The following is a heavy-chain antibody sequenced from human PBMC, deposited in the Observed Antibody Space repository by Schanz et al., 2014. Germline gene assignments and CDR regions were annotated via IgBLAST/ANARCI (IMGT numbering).Heavy chain of an antibody. J-gene: IGHJ4*02. CDR2: IFSNKET. CDR1: GDSIRSDHYY. Sequence: RLQESGPGLVKPSETLSLTCTVSGDSIRSDHYYWGWIRQPPGKGLEWLGRIFSNKETSYNPSLRARAAITVDTSKKEFYQKSYSVPAADTAVYYCASRASGWYALGYFDYWGQGAPVTVSS. CDR3: ASRASGWYALGYFDY. V-gene: IGHV4-39*01. D-gene: IGHD6-19*01.